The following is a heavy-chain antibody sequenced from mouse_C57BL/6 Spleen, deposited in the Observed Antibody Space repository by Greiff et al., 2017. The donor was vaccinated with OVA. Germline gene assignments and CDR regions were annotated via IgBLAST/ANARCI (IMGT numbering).Heavy chain of an antibody. CDR3: ATYYSFYFDY. CDR1: GYTFTSYW. D-gene: IGHD2-12*01. J-gene: IGHJ2*01. CDR2: IDPSDSYT. Sequence: QVQLQQSGAELVMPGASVKLSCKASGYTFTSYWMHWVKQRPGQGLEWIGEIDPSDSYTNYNQKFKGKSTLTVDKSSSTAYMQLSSLTSEDSAVYYCATYYSFYFDYWGQGTTLTVSS. V-gene: IGHV1-69*01.